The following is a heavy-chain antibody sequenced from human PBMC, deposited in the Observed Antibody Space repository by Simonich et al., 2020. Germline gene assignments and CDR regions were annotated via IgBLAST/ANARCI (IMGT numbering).Heavy chain of an antibody. CDR2: ISGSGGST. D-gene: IGHD1-7*01. V-gene: IGHV3-23*01. J-gene: IGHJ4*02. Sequence: EVQLLESGGGLVQPGGSLRLSCAASGFTFSSYAMSWVRQAPGKGWGWVSAISGSGGSTYYADSVKGRFTISRDKSKNTLYRQMNSLRAEDTAVYYCAKRSGVSITGTFDYWGQGTLVTVSS. CDR3: AKRSGVSITGTFDY. CDR1: GFTFSSYA.